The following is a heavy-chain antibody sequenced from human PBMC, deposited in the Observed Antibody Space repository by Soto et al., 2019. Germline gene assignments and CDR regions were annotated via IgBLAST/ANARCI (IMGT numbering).Heavy chain of an antibody. Sequence: QVQLQESGPGLVKPSGTLSLTCAVSGVSISSHDWWTWVRQPPGKGLEWIGESHQSGNTNYNSSLESRVIISLDKTKNQFSLQLSSVTFADTAVYYCATRDTGRVYWGQGTLVTVSS. J-gene: IGHJ4*02. V-gene: IGHV4-4*02. CDR1: GVSISSHDW. D-gene: IGHD5-18*01. CDR2: SHQSGNT. CDR3: ATRDTGRVY.